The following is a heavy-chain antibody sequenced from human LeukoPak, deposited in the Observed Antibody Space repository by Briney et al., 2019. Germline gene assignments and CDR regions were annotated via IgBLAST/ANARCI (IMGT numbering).Heavy chain of an antibody. D-gene: IGHD5-12*01. CDR2: INPNSGGT. V-gene: IGHV1-2*02. CDR3: ARAFVDIVATDYYYGMDV. J-gene: IGHJ6*02. Sequence: ASVKVSCKASGYTFTGYYMHWVRQAPGQGLEWMGWINPNSGGTNYAQKFRGRVTMTRDTSISTAYMELSGLRSDDTAVYYCARAFVDIVATDYYYGMDVWGQGTTVTVSS. CDR1: GYTFTGYY.